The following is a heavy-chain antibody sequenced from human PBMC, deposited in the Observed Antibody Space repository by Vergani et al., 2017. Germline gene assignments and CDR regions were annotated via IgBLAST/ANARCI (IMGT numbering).Heavy chain of an antibody. V-gene: IGHV3-23*01. CDR2: IGVSGGGT. J-gene: IGHJ6*02. CDR1: GFTFSSFA. Sequence: EVQLLESGGGLVQPGGSLRLSCAASGFTFSSFAMSWVRQAPGKGLEWVSSIGVSGGGTFYADSVKGRFTFSRDNSKNTLYLQMNSLRAEDTAIYYCAKANPRNSGYDYLYYYHAMDVWGQGTTVTVSS. D-gene: IGHD5-12*01. CDR3: AKANPRNSGYDYLYYYHAMDV.